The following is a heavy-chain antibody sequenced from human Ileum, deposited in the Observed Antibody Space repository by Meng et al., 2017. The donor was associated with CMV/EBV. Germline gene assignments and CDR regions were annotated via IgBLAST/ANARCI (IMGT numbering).Heavy chain of an antibody. Sequence: ASVKVSCKASGYTFTGYYMHWVRQAPGQGLEWMGWINPNSGGTNYAQKFQGRVTMTRDTSISTAYMELSRLRSDDTAVYYCAGVAIFGVVIRGGMDVWGQGTTVTVSS. J-gene: IGHJ6*02. D-gene: IGHD3-3*01. CDR3: AGVAIFGVVIRGGMDV. CDR2: INPNSGGT. V-gene: IGHV1-2*02. CDR1: GYTFTGYY.